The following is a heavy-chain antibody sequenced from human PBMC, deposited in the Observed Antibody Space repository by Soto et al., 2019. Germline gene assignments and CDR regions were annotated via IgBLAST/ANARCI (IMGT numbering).Heavy chain of an antibody. CDR2: MNPNSGNT. J-gene: IGHJ6*03. D-gene: IGHD3-3*01. V-gene: IGHV1-8*01. Sequence: GASVKVSCKASGYTFTSYDINWVRQATGQGLEWMGWMNPNSGNTGYAQKFQGRVTMTRNTSISTAYMELSSLRSEDTAVYYCARVRQRGYYDFWSGYYTYYYYYMDVWGKGTTVTVSS. CDR3: ARVRQRGYYDFWSGYYTYYYYYMDV. CDR1: GYTFTSYD.